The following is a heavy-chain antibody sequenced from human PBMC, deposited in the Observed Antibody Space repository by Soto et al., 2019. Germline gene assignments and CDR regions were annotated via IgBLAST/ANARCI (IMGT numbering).Heavy chain of an antibody. CDR3: ARQSPDILTGYPMGFDY. CDR1: GGSISSSSYY. Sequence: SETLSLTCTVSGGSISSSSYYWGWIRQPPGKGLEWIGSIYYSGSTYYNPSLKSRVTISVDTSKNQFYLKLSSVTAADPAVYYCARQSPDILTGYPMGFDYWGQGTLVTVSS. CDR2: IYYSGST. D-gene: IGHD3-9*01. V-gene: IGHV4-39*01. J-gene: IGHJ4*02.